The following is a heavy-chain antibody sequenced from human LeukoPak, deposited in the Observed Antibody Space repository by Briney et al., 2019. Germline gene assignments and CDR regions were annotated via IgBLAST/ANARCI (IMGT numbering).Heavy chain of an antibody. Sequence: PSETLSLTCTVSGGSISSYYWSWIRQPPGKGLEWIGYIYYSGSTYYNPSLKSRVTISVDTSKNQFSLKLSSVTAADTAVYYCARVAAAANFDYWGQGTLVTVSS. CDR2: IYYSGST. CDR1: GGSISSYY. D-gene: IGHD6-13*01. CDR3: ARVAAAANFDY. J-gene: IGHJ4*02. V-gene: IGHV4-59*12.